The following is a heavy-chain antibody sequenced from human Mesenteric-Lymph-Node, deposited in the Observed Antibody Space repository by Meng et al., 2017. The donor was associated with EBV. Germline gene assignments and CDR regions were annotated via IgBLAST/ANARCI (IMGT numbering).Heavy chain of an antibody. CDR1: GDSISSDGSS. CDR3: ARGTYYTILTGYYFDY. Sequence: HLKDSGPGLVKPSPTLAPTCAVSGDSISSDGSSWTWIRQPPGKGLEWIGYIFRTGSTYYNPSLKSRLTMSLDTSNNHFSLRLSSVTAADTAVYYCARGTYYTILTGYYFDYWGQGTLVTVSS. D-gene: IGHD3-9*01. CDR2: IFRTGST. J-gene: IGHJ4*02. V-gene: IGHV4-30-4*01.